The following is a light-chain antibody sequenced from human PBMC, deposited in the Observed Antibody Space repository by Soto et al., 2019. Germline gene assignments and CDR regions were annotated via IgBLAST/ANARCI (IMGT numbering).Light chain of an antibody. CDR1: SSDVGAYNY. CDR3: GSYRSSNTLIV. V-gene: IGLV2-14*01. J-gene: IGLJ1*01. Sequence: QSVLTQPPSASGSPGQSVTISCTGASSDVGAYNYVSWYQQHPGKAPKLVIYEVSKRPSGVSTRFSGSKSGKTASLTISNLQTEDEADYYCGSYRSSNTLIVFGSGTKLTVL. CDR2: EVS.